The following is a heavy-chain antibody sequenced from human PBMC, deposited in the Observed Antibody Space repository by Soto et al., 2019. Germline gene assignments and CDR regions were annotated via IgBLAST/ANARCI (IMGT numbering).Heavy chain of an antibody. D-gene: IGHD3-10*01. CDR2: ISAYNGNT. CDR3: AIGEDYYGSGSYPPLSGMDV. J-gene: IGHJ6*02. CDR1: GYTFTSYG. Sequence: QVQLVQSGAEVKKPGASVKVSCKASGYTFTSYGIIWVRQAPGQGLEWMGWISAYNGNTNYAQKLQGRVTMTTDTSTNTAYMELRSLRSDDTAVYYCAIGEDYYGSGSYPPLSGMDVWGQGTTVTVSS. V-gene: IGHV1-18*01.